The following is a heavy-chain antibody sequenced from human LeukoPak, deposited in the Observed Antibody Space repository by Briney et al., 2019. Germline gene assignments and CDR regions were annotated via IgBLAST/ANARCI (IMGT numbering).Heavy chain of an antibody. J-gene: IGHJ6*04. CDR2: INPNSGGT. CDR3: AKARGLYCSSTSCYDCDV. V-gene: IGHV1-2*02. D-gene: IGHD2-2*01. Sequence: GASVKVSCKASGYTFTACYIHWVRQAPGQGLEWMGWINPNSGGTSYAQKFQGRVTLTRDTSITTAYMELSRLRSDDTAVYYCAKARGLYCSSTSCYDCDVWGKGTTVTVSS. CDR1: GYTFTACY.